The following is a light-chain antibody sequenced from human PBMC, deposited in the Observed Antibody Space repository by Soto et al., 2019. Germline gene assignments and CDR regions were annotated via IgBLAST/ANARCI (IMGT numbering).Light chain of an antibody. Sequence: QSVLTQPPSASGTPGQRVTISCSGSSSNIGSNTVNWYQQLPGTAPKLLIYSNNQRPSGVPDRFSGSKSGTSASLAISGLQSEDEAYYYCAAWDDSLNGWVFGGGKKVTVL. CDR1: SSNIGSNT. J-gene: IGLJ3*02. CDR2: SNN. CDR3: AAWDDSLNGWV. V-gene: IGLV1-44*01.